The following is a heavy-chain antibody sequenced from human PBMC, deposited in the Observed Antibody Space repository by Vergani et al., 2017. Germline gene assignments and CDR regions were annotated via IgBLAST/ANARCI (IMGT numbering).Heavy chain of an antibody. CDR3: ARMTHCSGTTCPGAFDL. CDR1: GGSISSYY. Sequence: QVQLQESGPGLVKPSETLSLICTVSGGSISSYYWSWTRQPAGKGLEWIGRIYMNGNTNYNPSPKSRVAVSVDTSKNQFSLKLTSVTAADTAIYYCARMTHCSGTTCPGAFDLWGQGTIVTVSA. D-gene: IGHD2-2*01. V-gene: IGHV4-4*07. J-gene: IGHJ3*01. CDR2: IYMNGNT.